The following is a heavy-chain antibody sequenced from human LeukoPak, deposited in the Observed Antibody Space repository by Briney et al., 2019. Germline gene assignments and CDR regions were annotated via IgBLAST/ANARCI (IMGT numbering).Heavy chain of an antibody. V-gene: IGHV1-18*01. Sequence: ASVKVSCKASGYTFTSYVISWVRQAPGQGLEWMGWISAYNGNTNYAQKLQGRVTMTTDTSTSTAYMELRSLRSDDTAVYYCARVKNPPYYDFWSGCMDVWGQGTTVTVSS. J-gene: IGHJ6*02. CDR2: ISAYNGNT. CDR3: ARVKNPPYYDFWSGCMDV. CDR1: GYTFTSYV. D-gene: IGHD3-3*01.